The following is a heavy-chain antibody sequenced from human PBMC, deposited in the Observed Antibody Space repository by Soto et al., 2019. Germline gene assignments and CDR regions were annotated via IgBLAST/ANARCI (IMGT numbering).Heavy chain of an antibody. V-gene: IGHV4-39*01. J-gene: IGHJ3*02. CDR3: ARHPYSAPYIVLAPSSVVLHAFNI. Sequence: QLQLQESGPGLVKPSETLSLTCTVSGGSISSSNCYWGWIRQPPGKGLEWIGSIYYSGSTYYNPSLKSRVTISVDGSKTRFSLKLSSVTASDTAVYYCARHPYSAPYIVLAPSSVVLHAFNIWGQGTMVAVSS. CDR1: GGSISSSNCY. CDR2: IYYSGST. D-gene: IGHD2-2*01.